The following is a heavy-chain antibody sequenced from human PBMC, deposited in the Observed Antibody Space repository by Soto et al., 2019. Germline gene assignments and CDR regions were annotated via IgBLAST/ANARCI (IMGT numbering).Heavy chain of an antibody. CDR1: GYTFHSSA. D-gene: IGHD1-20*01. V-gene: IGHV1-69*12. CDR2: IIPIFGAA. Sequence: QVQLRQSGAEVKKPGSSVKVSCNASGYTFHSSAVTWVRPAPGQGHEWMGGIIPIFGAANYAQKFQGRVTITADESPSTVYMELRSLRSADTAVFYGARELSITKAGPRPYDYWGQGTLVTVSA. CDR3: ARELSITKAGPRPYDY. J-gene: IGHJ4*02.